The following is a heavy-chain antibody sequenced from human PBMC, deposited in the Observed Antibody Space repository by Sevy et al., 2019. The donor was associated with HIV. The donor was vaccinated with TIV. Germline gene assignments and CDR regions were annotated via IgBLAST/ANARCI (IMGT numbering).Heavy chain of an antibody. CDR2: ISSSSSYI. D-gene: IGHD6-19*01. CDR1: GFTFSSYS. Sequence: GGSLRLSCAASGFTFSSYSMNWVRQAPGKGLEWVSSISSSSSYIYYADSVKGRFTISRDNAKNSLYLQMNGLRAEDTAVYYCAREYSSGWFDYWGQGTLVTVSS. V-gene: IGHV3-21*01. CDR3: AREYSSGWFDY. J-gene: IGHJ4*02.